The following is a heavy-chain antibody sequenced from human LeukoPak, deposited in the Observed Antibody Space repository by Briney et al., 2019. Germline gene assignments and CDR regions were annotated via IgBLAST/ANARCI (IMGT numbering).Heavy chain of an antibody. D-gene: IGHD4-17*01. CDR3: ARNKYGAEANAIVN. V-gene: IGHV3-74*01. CDR2: IGTDGSST. J-gene: IGHJ3*02. CDR1: GLTFSSYW. Sequence: GGSLRLSCTASGLTFSSYWKHWARQVPGKGLVWVSRIGTDGSSTTYADYVKGRFTISRDNANNTLFLQMNSLRVDDTAVYACARNKYGAEANAIVNWGQGTLVTVSS.